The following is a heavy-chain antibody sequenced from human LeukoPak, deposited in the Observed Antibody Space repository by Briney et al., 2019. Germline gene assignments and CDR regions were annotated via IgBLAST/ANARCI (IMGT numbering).Heavy chain of an antibody. V-gene: IGHV3-23*01. J-gene: IGHJ4*02. CDR1: GFTFSNYA. Sequence: PGGSLRLSCAASGFTFSNYAMSWVRQAPGKGLGWVSAFTGSGGNTYYADSVKGRFTISRDNSKNTVFLQMNSRRAEDTAVYYCAKWGDYDVLTGYYVSDYWGQGTLVTVSS. D-gene: IGHD3-9*01. CDR3: AKWGDYDVLTGYYVSDY. CDR2: FTGSGGNT.